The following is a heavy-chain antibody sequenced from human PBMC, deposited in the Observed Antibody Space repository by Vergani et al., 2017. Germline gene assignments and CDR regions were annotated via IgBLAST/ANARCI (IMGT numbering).Heavy chain of an antibody. CDR2: IKSTFDRGTT. Sequence: EVQLVESGGGIVKPGGSLRLSCVASGFSFRNAWMNWVRRTPGKGLEWVGRIKSTFDRGTTDYAAAVKGRFTISRDDSKNTLFLQMNGLKTEDIGVYYCAKANPRNSGYDYLYYYHAMDVWGQGTTVTVSS. CDR3: AKANPRNSGYDYLYYYHAMDV. D-gene: IGHD5-12*01. J-gene: IGHJ6*02. CDR1: GFSFRNAW. V-gene: IGHV3-15*07.